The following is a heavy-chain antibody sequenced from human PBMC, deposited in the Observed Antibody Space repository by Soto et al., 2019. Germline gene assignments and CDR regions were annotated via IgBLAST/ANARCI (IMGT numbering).Heavy chain of an antibody. D-gene: IGHD6-19*01. CDR2: IYYSGST. CDR3: ARGLISGSHYSGGWYYFDS. J-gene: IGHJ4*02. V-gene: IGHV4-59*12. CDR1: GGSISSYY. Sequence: SETLSLTCTVSGGSISSYYWNWIRQPPGKGLEWIGDIYYSGSTNYNPSLKSRVTISVHTSKNQFSLKLSSVTAADTAVYSCARGLISGSHYSGGWYYFDSWGQGTPVTVSS.